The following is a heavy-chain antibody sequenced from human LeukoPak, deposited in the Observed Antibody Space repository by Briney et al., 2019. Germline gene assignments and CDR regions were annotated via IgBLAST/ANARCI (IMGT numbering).Heavy chain of an antibody. Sequence: PSETLSLTCAVYGGSFSGYYWSWIRQPPGKGLEWIGEINHSGSTNYNPSLKSRVTISVDTSKNQFSLKLSSVTAADTAVYYCARGGGMSARPVWFDPWGQGTLVTVSS. J-gene: IGHJ5*02. CDR3: ARGGGMSARPVWFDP. V-gene: IGHV4-34*01. CDR1: GGSFSGYY. CDR2: INHSGST. D-gene: IGHD6-6*01.